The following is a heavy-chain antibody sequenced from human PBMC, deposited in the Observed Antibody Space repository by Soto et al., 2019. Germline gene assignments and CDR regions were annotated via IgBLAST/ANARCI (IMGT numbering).Heavy chain of an antibody. D-gene: IGHD3-22*01. J-gene: IGHJ5*02. Sequence: GASVKVSCKASGYTFTSYGISWVRQAPGQGLEWMGWISAYNGNTNYAQKLQGRVTMTTDTSTSTAYMELRSLRSDDTAVYYCARSRGASNYYDSSGYKNWFDPWGQGTLVTVSS. V-gene: IGHV1-18*04. CDR3: ARSRGASNYYDSSGYKNWFDP. CDR1: GYTFTSYG. CDR2: ISAYNGNT.